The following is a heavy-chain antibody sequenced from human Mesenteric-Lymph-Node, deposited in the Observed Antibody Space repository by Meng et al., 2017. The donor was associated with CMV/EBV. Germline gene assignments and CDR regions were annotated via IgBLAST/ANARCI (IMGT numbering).Heavy chain of an antibody. Sequence: SCAASGFRFSSYAMYWVRQAPGKGLEWVAVISYDGTNKHYVDSVKGRFIISRDNFKNTLYLQMSGLRTEDTAVYFCARDRGYGFFDYWGQGTLVTV. J-gene: IGHJ4*02. CDR3: ARDRGYGFFDY. CDR2: ISYDGTNK. CDR1: GFRFSSYA. D-gene: IGHD3-3*01. V-gene: IGHV3-30*04.